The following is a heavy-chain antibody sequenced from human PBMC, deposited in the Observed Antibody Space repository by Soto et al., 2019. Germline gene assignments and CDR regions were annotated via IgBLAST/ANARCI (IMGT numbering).Heavy chain of an antibody. CDR2: IYHSGST. CDR1: GGSISSSNW. J-gene: IGHJ4*02. V-gene: IGHV4-4*02. CDR3: ARVGDCSGGSCYSNYFDY. Sequence: PSETLSLTCAVSGGSISSSNWWSWVRQPPGKGLEWIGEIYHSGSTNYNPSLKSRVTISVDKSKNQFSLKLSSVTAADTAVYYCARVGDCSGGSCYSNYFDYWGQGTLVTVSS. D-gene: IGHD2-15*01.